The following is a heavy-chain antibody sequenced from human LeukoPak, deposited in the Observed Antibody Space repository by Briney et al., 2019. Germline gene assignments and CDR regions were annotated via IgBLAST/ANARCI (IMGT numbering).Heavy chain of an antibody. CDR3: ARVNYYYGMDV. V-gene: IGHV4-31*03. J-gene: IGHJ6*02. CDR2: IYYSGST. CDR1: GVSISSGGYY. Sequence: SETLSLTCTVSGVSISSGGYYWSWIRQHPGKGLEWIGYIYYSGSTYYNPSPKSRVTISVDTSKNQFSLKLSSVTAADTAVYYCARVNYYYGMDVWGQGTTVAVSS.